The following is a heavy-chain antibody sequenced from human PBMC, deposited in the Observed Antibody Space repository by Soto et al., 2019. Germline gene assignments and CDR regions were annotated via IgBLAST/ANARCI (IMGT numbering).Heavy chain of an antibody. D-gene: IGHD2-21*02. V-gene: IGHV1-8*01. CDR1: GYIFTNYD. J-gene: IGHJ4*02. Sequence: QVQLVQSGAEVKKPGASVKVSCKASGYIFTNYDINWVRQATGQGLEWMGWMNPNSGNTGCAQKFQGRVTMTRNASIRTAYMELSSLSSEDTVMYYCARGWVVPANDYWGQGTLVTVSS. CDR3: ARGWVVPANDY. CDR2: MNPNSGNT.